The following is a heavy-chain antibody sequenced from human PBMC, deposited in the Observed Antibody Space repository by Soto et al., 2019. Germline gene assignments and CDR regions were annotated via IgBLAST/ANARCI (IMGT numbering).Heavy chain of an antibody. V-gene: IGHV1-18*01. CDR2: ISTDNGNT. CDR1: GYTFSNFG. CDR3: TRDAKYYAILTGYFVNDY. D-gene: IGHD3-9*01. Sequence: QVQLVQSGAEVKKPGASVKVSCKASGYTFSNFGISWVRQAPGQGLEWLGWISTDNGNTKYAQKFQGRVTMTADTXAXTXXMELRSLRSDDTAVYYCTRDAKYYAILTGYFVNDYWGQGTLVTVSS. J-gene: IGHJ4*02.